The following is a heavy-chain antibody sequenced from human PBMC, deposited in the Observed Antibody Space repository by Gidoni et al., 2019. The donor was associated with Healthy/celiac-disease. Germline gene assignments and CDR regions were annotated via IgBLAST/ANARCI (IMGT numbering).Heavy chain of an antibody. J-gene: IGHJ4*02. Sequence: QVQLVQSGAEVKKPGASVKVSCKASGYTFSSYYMHWVRQAPGQGLEWMGIINPSGGSTSYAQKFQGRVTMTRDTSTSTVYMELSSLRSEDTAVYYCARDTSSAYYYDSSGYYQDYWGQGTLVTVSS. CDR1: GYTFSSYY. V-gene: IGHV1-46*01. D-gene: IGHD3-22*01. CDR2: INPSGGST. CDR3: ARDTSSAYYYDSSGYYQDY.